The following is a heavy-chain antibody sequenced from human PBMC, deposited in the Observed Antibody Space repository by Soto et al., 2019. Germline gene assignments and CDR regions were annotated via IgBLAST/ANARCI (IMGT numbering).Heavy chain of an antibody. CDR3: ARDLMVKGNLDY. Sequence: SVKVSCKASGGTFSSYAISWVRQAPGQGLEWMGGIIPIFGTANYAQKFQGRVTVTADESTSTAYMELSSLRSEDTAVYYRARDLMVKGNLDYWGQGTLVTVSS. J-gene: IGHJ4*02. V-gene: IGHV1-69*13. CDR2: IIPIFGTA. D-gene: IGHD5-18*01. CDR1: GGTFSSYA.